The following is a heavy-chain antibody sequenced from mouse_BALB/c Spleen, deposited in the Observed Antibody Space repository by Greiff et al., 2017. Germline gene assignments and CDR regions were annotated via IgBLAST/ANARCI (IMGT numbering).Heavy chain of an antibody. CDR3: ASRDYDGAWFAY. V-gene: IGHV1-63*02. J-gene: IGHJ3*01. CDR2: IYPGGGYT. Sequence: VKLMESGAELVRPGTSVKISCKASGYTFTNYWLGWVKQRPGHGLEWIGDIYPGGGYTNYNEKFKGKATLTADTSSSTAYMQLSSLTSEDSAVYFCASRDYDGAWFAYWGQGTLVTVSA. D-gene: IGHD2-4*01. CDR1: GYTFTNYW.